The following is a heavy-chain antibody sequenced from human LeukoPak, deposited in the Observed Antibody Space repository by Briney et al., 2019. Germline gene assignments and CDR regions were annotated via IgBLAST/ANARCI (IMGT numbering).Heavy chain of an antibody. CDR1: GGSVSNYY. CDR2: VYYTGST. V-gene: IGHV4-59*08. D-gene: IGHD6-6*01. Sequence: PSETLSLTCSVSGGSVSNYYWSWIRQPPGKGLEWIGYVYYTGSTNYNPSLKSRVTMFEDKSKNQFSLRLYSVPVADTAVYYCARHFAYSSSSYFDYWGQGSLVTVSS. J-gene: IGHJ4*02. CDR3: ARHFAYSSSSYFDY.